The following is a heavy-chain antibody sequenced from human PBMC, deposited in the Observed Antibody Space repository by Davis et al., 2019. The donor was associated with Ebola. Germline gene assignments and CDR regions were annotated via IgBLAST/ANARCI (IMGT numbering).Heavy chain of an antibody. V-gene: IGHV1-18*04. CDR3: ARAPNLEVLTGTSSYHFGY. D-gene: IGHD3-9*01. Sequence: ASVKVSCKSSGYTFTSYGLVWVRQAPGLGLEWMGWISGFNTNTNFAQKFQGRVTVSKDTSTNTAYMDLRSLTSDDTAIYYCARAPNLEVLTGTSSYHFGYWGQGTLVTVSS. CDR1: GYTFTSYG. J-gene: IGHJ4*02. CDR2: ISGFNTNT.